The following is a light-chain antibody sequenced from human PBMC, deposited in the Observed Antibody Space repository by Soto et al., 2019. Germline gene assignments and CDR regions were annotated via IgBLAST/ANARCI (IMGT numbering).Light chain of an antibody. CDR2: WAS. CDR3: QQYYSTPLT. V-gene: IGKV4-1*01. CDR1: QSVLYSSNNKNY. Sequence: DIVMTQSPDSLAVSLGERATINCKSSQSVLYSSNNKNYLAWYQQNPGQPPKLLIYWASTRESGVPDGFSGSGSGTDFTLPISSLQAEDVAVYYCQQYYSTPLTFGGGTKVEIK. J-gene: IGKJ4*01.